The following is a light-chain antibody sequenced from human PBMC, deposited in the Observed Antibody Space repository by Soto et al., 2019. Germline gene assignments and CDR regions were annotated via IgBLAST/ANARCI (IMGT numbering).Light chain of an antibody. CDR2: DAS. CDR3: QQRSNWPLEYT. J-gene: IGKJ2*01. Sequence: EIVLTQSPGTLSLSPGERATLSCRASQTIRTDLAWYQQNPGQGPRLLIYDASNRATGIPARFSGSGSGTDYTLTISSLEPEDCALYYCQQRSNWPLEYTFGQGTRLEIK. V-gene: IGKV3-11*01. CDR1: QTIRTD.